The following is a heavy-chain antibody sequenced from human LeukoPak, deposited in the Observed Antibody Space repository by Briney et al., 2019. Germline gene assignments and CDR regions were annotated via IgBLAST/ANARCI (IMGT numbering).Heavy chain of an antibody. Sequence: SVKVSCKASGGTFSSYAISWVRQAPGQGLEWMGGIIPIFVTANYAQKFQGRVTITADESTSTAYMELSSLRSEDTAVYYGARDLDYGDSYFDYWGQGTLVTVSS. D-gene: IGHD4-17*01. CDR2: IIPIFVTA. CDR3: ARDLDYGDSYFDY. CDR1: GGTFSSYA. J-gene: IGHJ4*02. V-gene: IGHV1-69*13.